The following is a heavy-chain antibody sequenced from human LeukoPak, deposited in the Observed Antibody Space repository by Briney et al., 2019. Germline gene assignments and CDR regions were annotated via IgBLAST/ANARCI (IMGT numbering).Heavy chain of an antibody. Sequence: PSETLSLTCTVSGGSISSSSYYWGWIRQPPGKGLEWIGSIYYSGSTYYNPSLKSRVTMSVDTSKNQFSLKLSSVTAADTAVYYCAGTNVDTAMVKYFQHWGQGTLVTVSS. D-gene: IGHD5-18*01. CDR1: GGSISSSSYY. CDR3: AGTNVDTAMVKYFQH. CDR2: IYYSGST. J-gene: IGHJ1*01. V-gene: IGHV4-39*07.